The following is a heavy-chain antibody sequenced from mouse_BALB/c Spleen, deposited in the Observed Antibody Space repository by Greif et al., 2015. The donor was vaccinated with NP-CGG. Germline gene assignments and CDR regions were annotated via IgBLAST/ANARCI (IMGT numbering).Heavy chain of an antibody. V-gene: IGHV14-3*02. CDR2: IDPANGNT. Sequence: VQLQKSGAELVKPGASVKLSCTASGLNIKDTYMHWVKQRPEQGLEWIGRIDPANGNTKYDPKFQGKATITADTSSNTAYLQLSSLTSEDTAVYYCASGDYDGVGAMDYWGQGTSVTVSS. CDR3: ASGDYDGVGAMDY. CDR1: GLNIKDTY. J-gene: IGHJ4*01. D-gene: IGHD2-4*01.